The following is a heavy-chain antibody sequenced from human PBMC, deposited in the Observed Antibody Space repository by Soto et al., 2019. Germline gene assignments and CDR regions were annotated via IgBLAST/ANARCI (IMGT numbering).Heavy chain of an antibody. CDR2: ISGSGGST. CDR3: AKETLWFGNSWFDP. Sequence: PGKGLEWVSAISGSGGSTYYADSVKGRFTISRDNSKNTLYLQMNSLRAEDTAVYYCAKETLWFGNSWFDPWGQGTLVTVSS. V-gene: IGHV3-23*01. D-gene: IGHD3-10*01. J-gene: IGHJ5*02.